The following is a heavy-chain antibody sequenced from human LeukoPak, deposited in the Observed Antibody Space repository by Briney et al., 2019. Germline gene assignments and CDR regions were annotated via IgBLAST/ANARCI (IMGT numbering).Heavy chain of an antibody. Sequence: PSPSLSLTCAVSAPSISSGGYSWSCIPQPPGKGLDWIGHILHSASTHYNPALKSRVTISVDRSKNQFSLKLSSVTAADTAVYYRARAGPQYCSSTSCYYGEFDPWGQETLVTVSS. V-gene: IGHV4-30-2*01. CDR2: ILHSAST. CDR3: ARAGPQYCSSTSCYYGEFDP. CDR1: APSISSGGYS. D-gene: IGHD2-2*01. J-gene: IGHJ5*02.